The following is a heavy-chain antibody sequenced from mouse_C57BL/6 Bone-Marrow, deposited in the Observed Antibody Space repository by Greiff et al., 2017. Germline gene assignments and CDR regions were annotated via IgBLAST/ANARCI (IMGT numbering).Heavy chain of an antibody. V-gene: IGHV1-74*01. CDR2: LHPSDSDT. CDR3: AIHISSTTVVHFDY. D-gene: IGHD1-1*01. CDR1: GYTFTSYW. Sequence: QVQLQQPGAELVKPGASVKVSCKASGYTFTSYWMHWVKQRPGQGLEWIGRLHPSDSDTNYKQKFKGKATLTVDKSSSTAYMQLSSLTSEDSAVYYCAIHISSTTVVHFDYWGQGTTLTVSS. J-gene: IGHJ2*01.